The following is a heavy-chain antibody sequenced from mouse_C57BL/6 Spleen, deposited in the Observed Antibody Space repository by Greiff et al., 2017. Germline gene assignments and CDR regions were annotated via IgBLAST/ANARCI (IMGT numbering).Heavy chain of an antibody. Sequence: VQLQQPGAELVRPGTSVKLSCKASGYTFTSYWMPWVKQRPGQGLEWIGVIDPSDSYTNYNQKFKGKATLTVDKSSSTAYMQLSSLTSEDSAVYYCARGENWAYFDYWGQGTTLTVSS. CDR2: IDPSDSYT. CDR3: ARGENWAYFDY. D-gene: IGHD4-1*01. J-gene: IGHJ2*01. V-gene: IGHV1-59*01. CDR1: GYTFTSYW.